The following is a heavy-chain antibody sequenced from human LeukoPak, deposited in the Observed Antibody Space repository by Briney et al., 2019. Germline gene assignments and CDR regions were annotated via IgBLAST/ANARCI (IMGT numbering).Heavy chain of an antibody. CDR2: IIPIFGTA. D-gene: IGHD2-21*02. Sequence: SVKVSCKASGGTFSSYAISWVRQAPGQGLEWMGGIIPIFGTANYAQKFQGRVTITADESTSTAYMELSSLRSEDTAVYYCARQGAYCGGDCYLEWAYAFDIWGQGTMVTVSS. V-gene: IGHV1-69*13. J-gene: IGHJ3*02. CDR3: ARQGAYCGGDCYLEWAYAFDI. CDR1: GGTFSSYA.